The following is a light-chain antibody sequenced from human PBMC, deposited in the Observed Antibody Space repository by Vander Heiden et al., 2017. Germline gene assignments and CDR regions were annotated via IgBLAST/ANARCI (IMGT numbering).Light chain of an antibody. CDR2: GAS. Sequence: DIAMTHSPATLSVSPGERATLSCRASQSVSSNLAWYQQKPGQAPRLLIYGASTRATGIPARFSGSGSGTEFTLTISSLQSEDFAVYYCQQYNNWPRGAFGQGTKVEIK. CDR3: QQYNNWPRGA. V-gene: IGKV3-15*01. J-gene: IGKJ1*01. CDR1: QSVSSN.